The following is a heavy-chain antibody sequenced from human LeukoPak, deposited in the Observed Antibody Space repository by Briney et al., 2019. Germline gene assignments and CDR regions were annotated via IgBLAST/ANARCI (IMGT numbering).Heavy chain of an antibody. V-gene: IGHV1-2*02. CDR1: GYTFTCYY. CDR3: ASLIVVVPAAIGYYYMDV. Sequence: ASVKVSCKASGYTFTCYYMHWVRQAPGQGLEWMGWINPNSGGTNYAQKFQGRVTMTRDTSISTAYMELSRLRSDDTAVYYCASLIVVVPAAIGYYYMDVWGKGTTVTVSS. CDR2: INPNSGGT. D-gene: IGHD2-2*01. J-gene: IGHJ6*03.